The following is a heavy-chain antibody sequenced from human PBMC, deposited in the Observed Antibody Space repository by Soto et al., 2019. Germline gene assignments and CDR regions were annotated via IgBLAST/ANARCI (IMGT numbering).Heavy chain of an antibody. CDR2: INAGNGNT. J-gene: IGHJ4*02. V-gene: IGHV1-3*01. Sequence: GASVQVSCKASGYTFTSYAMHWVRQAPGQRLEWIGRINAGNGNTKYSQKFQGRVTITRDTSASTAYMELISLRSEDTAVYYCALERVGNPFTTRFDYWGQGTLVTVSS. CDR1: GYTFTSYA. CDR3: ALERVGNPFTTRFDY. D-gene: IGHD1-1*01.